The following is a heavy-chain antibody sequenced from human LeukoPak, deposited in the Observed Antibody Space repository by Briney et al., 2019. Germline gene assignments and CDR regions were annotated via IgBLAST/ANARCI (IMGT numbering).Heavy chain of an antibody. J-gene: IGHJ1*01. CDR3: ARGIYGDYDH. CDR2: ISSSGGGT. D-gene: IGHD4-17*01. Sequence: GGSLRLSYAASGFTFSNYAMSWVRQAPGKGLEWVSAISSSGGGTYYADSVKGRFTISRDNSKDTLSLQMNSLRAEDTAVYYCARGIYGDYDHWGQGTLVTVST. V-gene: IGHV3-23*01. CDR1: GFTFSNYA.